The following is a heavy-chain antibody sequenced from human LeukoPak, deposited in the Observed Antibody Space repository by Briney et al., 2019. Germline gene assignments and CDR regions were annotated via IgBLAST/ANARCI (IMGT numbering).Heavy chain of an antibody. CDR2: ISWNSGSI. D-gene: IGHD6-6*01. Sequence: GGSLRLSCAASGFTFDDYAMRWVRQAPGKGLEWVSGISWNSGSIVYADSVKGRFTISRDNAKNSLYLQMNSLRAEDTALYYCAKDRAYSSSSRGFDYWGQGTPVTVSS. CDR3: AKDRAYSSSSRGFDY. CDR1: GFTFDDYA. V-gene: IGHV3-9*01. J-gene: IGHJ4*02.